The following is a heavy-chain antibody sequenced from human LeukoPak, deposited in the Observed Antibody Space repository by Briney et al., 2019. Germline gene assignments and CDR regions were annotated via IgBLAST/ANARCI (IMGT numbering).Heavy chain of an antibody. CDR2: IYSSGST. J-gene: IGHJ4*02. D-gene: IGHD2-21*02. Sequence: SETLSLTCTVSGGSISSYYWSWLRQPPGKGLEWIGYIYSSGSTNYNPSLKSRVTISVDTSKNQFSLKLSSVTAADTAVYYCARVGSPYCGGDCYSGTFDYWGQGTLVTVSS. CDR1: GGSISSYY. CDR3: ARVGSPYCGGDCYSGTFDY. V-gene: IGHV4-59*08.